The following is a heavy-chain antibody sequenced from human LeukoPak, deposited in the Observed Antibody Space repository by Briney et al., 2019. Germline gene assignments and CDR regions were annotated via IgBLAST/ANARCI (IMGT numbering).Heavy chain of an antibody. V-gene: IGHV3-21*01. J-gene: IGHJ4*02. CDR1: GFTFSSYS. CDR3: ARDRPRIAAAGNTIDY. Sequence: GGSLRLSCAASGFTFSSYSMNWVRQAPGKGLEWVSSISSSSSYIYYADSVKGRFTISRDNAKNSLYLQINSLRAEDTAVYYCARDRPRIAAAGNTIDYWGQGTLVTVSS. CDR2: ISSSSSYI. D-gene: IGHD6-13*01.